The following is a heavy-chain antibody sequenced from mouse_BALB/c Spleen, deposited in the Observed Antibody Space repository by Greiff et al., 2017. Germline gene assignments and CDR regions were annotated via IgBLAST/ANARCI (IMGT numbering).Heavy chain of an antibody. CDR2: IDPENGNT. V-gene: IGHV14-1*02. CDR3: ARPVLYYGSSYGYFDV. Sequence: EVKLQESGAELVRPGALVKLSCKASGFNIKDYYMHWVKQRPEQGLEWIGWIDPENGNTIYDPKFQGKASITADTSSNTAYLQLSSLTSEDTAVYYCARPVLYYGSSYGYFDVWGAGTTVTVSS. CDR1: GFNIKDYY. D-gene: IGHD1-1*01. J-gene: IGHJ1*01.